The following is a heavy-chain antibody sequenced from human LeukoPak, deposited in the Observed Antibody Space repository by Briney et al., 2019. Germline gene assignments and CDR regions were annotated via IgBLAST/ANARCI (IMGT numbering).Heavy chain of an antibody. Sequence: SETLPLTCTVSGGSISSSSYYWGWIRQPPGKGLEWIGSIYNSGTTYYNPSLKSRVTISGDTSKNQFSLKLSSVTAADTAVYYCARRGLSQTFDYWGQGTLVTVSS. V-gene: IGHV4-39*01. J-gene: IGHJ4*02. D-gene: IGHD3-16*02. CDR1: GGSISSSSYY. CDR3: ARRGLSQTFDY. CDR2: IYNSGTT.